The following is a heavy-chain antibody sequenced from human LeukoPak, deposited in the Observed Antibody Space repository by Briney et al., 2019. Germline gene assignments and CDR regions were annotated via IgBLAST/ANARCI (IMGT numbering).Heavy chain of an antibody. CDR1: GYSFTNHW. D-gene: IGHD3-9*01. V-gene: IGHV5-51*01. J-gene: IGHJ4*02. Sequence: GASLKISCKGFGYSFTNHWIGWVRQMPGKGLEWMAIIYPGDSDTRYSPSFQGQVTISADKSISTAYLQWSSLTASDTAMYYCARRLASTEDFDYWGQGTLVTVSS. CDR3: ARRLASTEDFDY. CDR2: IYPGDSDT.